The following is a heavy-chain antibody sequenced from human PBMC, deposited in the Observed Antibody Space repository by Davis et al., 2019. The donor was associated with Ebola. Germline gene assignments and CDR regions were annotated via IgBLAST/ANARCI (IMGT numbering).Heavy chain of an antibody. Sequence: LRLSCAVSGGSISSGGYSWSWIRQPPGKGLEWIGYIYHSGSTYYNPSLKSRVTISVDTSKNQFSLKLSSVTAADTAVYYCARAGFGESIDYWGQGTLVTVSS. CDR3: ARAGFGESIDY. CDR2: IYHSGST. CDR1: GGSISSGGYS. D-gene: IGHD3-10*01. V-gene: IGHV4-30-2*01. J-gene: IGHJ4*02.